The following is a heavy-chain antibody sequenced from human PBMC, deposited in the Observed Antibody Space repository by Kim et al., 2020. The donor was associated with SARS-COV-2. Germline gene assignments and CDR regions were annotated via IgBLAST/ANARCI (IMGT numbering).Heavy chain of an antibody. J-gene: IGHJ6*02. CDR2: ISGSGGST. CDR1: GFTFSSYA. Sequence: GGSLRLSCAASGFTFSSYAMSWVRQAPGKGLEWVSAISGSGGSTYYADSVKGRFTISRDNSKNTLYLQMNSLRAEDTAVYYCANSPNPPYDILTGYNQNPYYYYGMDVWGQGTTVTVSS. CDR3: ANSPNPPYDILTGYNQNPYYYYGMDV. D-gene: IGHD3-9*01. V-gene: IGHV3-23*01.